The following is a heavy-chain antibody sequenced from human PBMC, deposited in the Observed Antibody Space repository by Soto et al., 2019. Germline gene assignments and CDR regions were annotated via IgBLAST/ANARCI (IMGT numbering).Heavy chain of an antibody. CDR1: GDSVTTSY. J-gene: IGHJ4*02. Sequence: QVQLQESGPGLLKPSETLTLTCTVSGDSVTTSYWSWVRQAAGQGLQWLGRIYPSGEINYNPSLRSRLTISTDTYMNQFSLTLTSVTAAVTARYYCARGQQPMGLDKWGRGILVTVSS. V-gene: IGHV4-4*07. CDR2: IYPSGEI. CDR3: ARGQQPMGLDK. D-gene: IGHD2-2*01.